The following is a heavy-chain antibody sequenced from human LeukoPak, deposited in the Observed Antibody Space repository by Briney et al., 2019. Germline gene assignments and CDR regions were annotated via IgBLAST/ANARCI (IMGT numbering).Heavy chain of an antibody. CDR3: TKYSGRIDY. V-gene: IGHV3-49*03. J-gene: IGHJ4*02. CDR2: IRGKAYGGTT. CDR1: GFTFGDYA. D-gene: IGHD5-18*01. Sequence: GGSLNFSFTSSGFTFGDYALSWFRQAPGRGLEWVAFIRGKAYGGTTEYAASVKGRFIISRDDSKSIAYLQMNSLKTEDTAVYYCTKYSGRIDYWGQGTLVTVSS.